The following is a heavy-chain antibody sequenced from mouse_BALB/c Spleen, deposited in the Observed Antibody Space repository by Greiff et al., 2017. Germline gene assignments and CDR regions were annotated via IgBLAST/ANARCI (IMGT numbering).Heavy chain of an antibody. V-gene: IGHV5-6-5*01. J-gene: IGHJ4*01. CDR3: AREGRLLRDY. Sequence: EVKLQESGGGLVKPGGSLKLSCAASGFTFSSYAMSWVRQTPEKRLEWVASISSGGSTYYPDSVKGRFTISRDNARNILYLQMSSLRSEDTAMYYCAREGRLLRDYWGQGTSVTVSS. D-gene: IGHD2-3*01. CDR1: GFTFSSYA. CDR2: ISSGGST.